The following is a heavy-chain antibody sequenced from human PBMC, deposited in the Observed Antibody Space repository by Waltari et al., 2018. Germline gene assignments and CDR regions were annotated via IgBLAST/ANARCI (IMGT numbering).Heavy chain of an antibody. CDR2: IKSDGTVT. D-gene: IGHD6-6*01. CDR1: GFTFSRYW. V-gene: IGHV3-74*01. CDR3: ARDSTRRFDY. J-gene: IGHJ4*02. Sequence: EVQLVESGGGLVQPGGSLRLSCEASGFTFSRYWIHWVRQAPGKGLMWLSRIKSDGTVTFYADSVRGRFTISRDNAKNSLYLQMNSLRADDTAVYYCARDSTRRFDYWGQGTLVTVSS.